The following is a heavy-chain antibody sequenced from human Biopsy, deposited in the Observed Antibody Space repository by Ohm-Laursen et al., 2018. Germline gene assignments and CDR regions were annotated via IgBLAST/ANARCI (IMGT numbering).Heavy chain of an antibody. CDR2: IYYSGST. D-gene: IGHD2/OR15-2a*01. J-gene: IGHJ6*02. Sequence: SDTLSLTWTVSGGSISSDYWSWIRQTPGKGLEWIGYIYYSGSTNYNPSLKSRVTISVDTSKNQFSLRLNSVTAADTAVYYCARATNSTGWPYYYFYGMDVWGQGTKVTVSS. CDR1: GGSISSDY. CDR3: ARATNSTGWPYYYFYGMDV. V-gene: IGHV4-59*07.